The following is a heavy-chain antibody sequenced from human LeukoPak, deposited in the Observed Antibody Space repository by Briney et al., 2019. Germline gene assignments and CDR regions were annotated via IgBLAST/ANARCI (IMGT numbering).Heavy chain of an antibody. J-gene: IGHJ5*02. V-gene: IGHV3-74*01. Sequence: PGGSLRLSCAASGFTFRNFWMHWVRQAPGKGLLWVSRINSDGSSTTYADSMKGRFTISRDNAKNTPYLQMNSLRAEDTAVYYCARTLGVPSAFDPWGQGTLVTVSS. CDR1: GFTFRNFW. D-gene: IGHD2-2*01. CDR3: ARTLGVPSAFDP. CDR2: INSDGSST.